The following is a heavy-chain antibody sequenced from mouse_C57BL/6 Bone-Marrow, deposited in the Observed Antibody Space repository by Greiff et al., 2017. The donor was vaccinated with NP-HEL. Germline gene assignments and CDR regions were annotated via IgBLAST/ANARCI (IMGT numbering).Heavy chain of an antibody. Sequence: QVQLQQSGAELVKPGASVKISCKASGYAFSSYWMNWVKQRPGKGLEWIGQIYPGDGDTNYNGKFKGKATLTADKSSSTAYMQLSSLTSEDSAVYFCARPAGYSNYGGFAYWGQGTLVTVSA. CDR2: IYPGDGDT. CDR3: ARPAGYSNYGGFAY. D-gene: IGHD2-5*01. V-gene: IGHV1-80*01. CDR1: GYAFSSYW. J-gene: IGHJ3*01.